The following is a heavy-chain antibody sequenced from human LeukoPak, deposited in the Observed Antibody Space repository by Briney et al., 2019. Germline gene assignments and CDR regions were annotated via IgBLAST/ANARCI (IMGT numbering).Heavy chain of an antibody. J-gene: IGHJ3*02. V-gene: IGHV3-7*01. CDR1: GFTFSSYW. D-gene: IGHD6-13*01. CDR2: IKQDGSEK. CDR3: ARDGEYSTLGAFDI. Sequence: PGGSLRLSCAASGFTFSSYWMSWVRQAPGKGLEWVANIKQDGSEKYYVDSVKGRFTISRDNAKNSLYLQMNSLRAEDTAVHYCARDGEYSTLGAFDIWGQGTMVTVSS.